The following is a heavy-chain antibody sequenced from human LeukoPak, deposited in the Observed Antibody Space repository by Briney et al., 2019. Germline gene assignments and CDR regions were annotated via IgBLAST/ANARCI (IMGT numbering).Heavy chain of an antibody. CDR2: IYHSGSA. J-gene: IGHJ5*02. CDR1: GGSISSNNW. Sequence: SETLSLTCGVSGGSISSNNWWSWVRQPPGQGLEWIGEIYHSGSANYNPSLKSRVTISVDKSKNQLSLNLSSVTAADTAVYFCARQSLRVGSNNWFDPWGQGTLVTVSS. CDR3: ARQSLRVGSNNWFDP. V-gene: IGHV4-4*02. D-gene: IGHD1-26*01.